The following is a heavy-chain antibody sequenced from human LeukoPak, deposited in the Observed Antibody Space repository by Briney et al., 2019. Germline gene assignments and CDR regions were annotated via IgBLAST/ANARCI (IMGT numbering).Heavy chain of an antibody. CDR1: GFTFSSYS. Sequence: GGSLRLTCAASGFTFSSYSMNWVRQAPGKGLEGVSYISSSSSTIYYAATVKGRFTISRDNAKNSLYLQMNSLRAEDTAVYYCARDQRYYDSSGYDSWGQGTLVTVSS. CDR3: ARDQRYYDSSGYDS. D-gene: IGHD3-22*01. V-gene: IGHV3-48*01. J-gene: IGHJ4*02. CDR2: ISSSSSTI.